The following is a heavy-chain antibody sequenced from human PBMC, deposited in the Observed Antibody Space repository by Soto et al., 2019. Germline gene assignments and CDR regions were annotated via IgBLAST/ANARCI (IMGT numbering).Heavy chain of an antibody. CDR1: GYTFTRSG. Sequence: ASVKVSCKASGYTFTRSGISWVRQAPGQGLEWMGWISTYNGDTNYAQTFQGRVTMTTDTSTGTVHMEVRSLRSDDTAVYYCARVDVAAYDYDGMDVRSQRTAVTVSS. CDR2: ISTYNGDT. V-gene: IGHV1-18*01. J-gene: IGHJ6*02. CDR3: ARVDVAAYDYDGMDV. D-gene: IGHD2-2*01.